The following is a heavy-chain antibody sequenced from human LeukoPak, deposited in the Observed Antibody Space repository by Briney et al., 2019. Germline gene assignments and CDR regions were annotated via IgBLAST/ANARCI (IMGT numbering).Heavy chain of an antibody. J-gene: IGHJ4*02. V-gene: IGHV3-48*03. CDR1: GFTFSSYE. Sequence: PGGSLRLSCAASGFTFSSYEMNWFRQAPAKGLEWVSYISSSGTTIYYADSVKGRLTISRDNAKNSLYLQMNSRRAEDTAVYYCAREGTVTTWGQGTLVTVSS. D-gene: IGHD4-17*01. CDR2: ISSSGTTI. CDR3: AREGTVTT.